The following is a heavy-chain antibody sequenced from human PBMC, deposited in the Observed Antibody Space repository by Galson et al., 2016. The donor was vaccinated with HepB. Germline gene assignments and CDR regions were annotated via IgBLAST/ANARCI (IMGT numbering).Heavy chain of an antibody. D-gene: IGHD3-10*01. J-gene: IGHJ4*02. Sequence: SLRLSCAASGFTFSNYAMSWVRQAPGKGLEWVSATSGSGGSTYYADSVKGRFTIYRDNSKNTLYLQMNSLRAEDTAVYYCVKRDRWVRGVGLLKYYFDYWGQGTLLTVSS. CDR3: VKRDRWVRGVGLLKYYFDY. CDR2: TSGSGGST. V-gene: IGHV3-23*01. CDR1: GFTFSNYA.